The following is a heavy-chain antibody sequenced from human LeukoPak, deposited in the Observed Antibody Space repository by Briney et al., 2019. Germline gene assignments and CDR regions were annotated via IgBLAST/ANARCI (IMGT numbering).Heavy chain of an antibody. V-gene: IGHV3-33*06. CDR3: AKEQGGQDWDFDL. J-gene: IGHJ2*01. D-gene: IGHD3-16*01. Sequence: GGSLRLSCAASGLNFNDNDMDWVRQAPGKGLEWVAVIWDDGSNKYYAESVKGRFTISRDISKNMLYLQMNSLRVEDTAVYYCAKEQGGQDWDFDLWGRGTLVTVSS. CDR1: GLNFNDND. CDR2: IWDDGSNK.